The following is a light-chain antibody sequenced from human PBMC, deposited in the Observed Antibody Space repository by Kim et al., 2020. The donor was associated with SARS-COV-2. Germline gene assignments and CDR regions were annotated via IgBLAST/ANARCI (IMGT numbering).Light chain of an antibody. V-gene: IGKV2-28*01. CDR3: LQGRQSPPT. CDR2: LGS. Sequence: PASVSCKSSQSLLHSSGYSYLDWYLQRPVQAPRLLIYLGSKRAYGVPDKFSGSGSGTDFTLQISAVEAEDVGLYFCLQGRQSPPTFGGGTKVDIK. J-gene: IGKJ4*01. CDR1: QSLLHSSGYSY.